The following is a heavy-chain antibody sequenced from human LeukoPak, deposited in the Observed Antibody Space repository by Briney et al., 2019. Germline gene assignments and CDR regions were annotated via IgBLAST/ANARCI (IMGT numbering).Heavy chain of an antibody. V-gene: IGHV4-61*02. CDR2: IYTRGRI. CDR3: ASPSSGSYNPPFDY. D-gene: IGHD3-10*01. CDR1: GGSINSGTYY. Sequence: PSETLSLTCTVSGGSINSGTYYWSWIRQPAGKGLEWIGRIYTRGRINYNPSLKSRVAISVDTSKNQFSLKLSSVTAADTAVYYCASPSSGSYNPPFDYWGHGTLVTVSS. J-gene: IGHJ4*01.